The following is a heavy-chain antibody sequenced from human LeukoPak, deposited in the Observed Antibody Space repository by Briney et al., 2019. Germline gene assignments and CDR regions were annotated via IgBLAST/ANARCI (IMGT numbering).Heavy chain of an antibody. V-gene: IGHV3-30*02. J-gene: IGHJ4*02. CDR3: AKDGITMVRGVMGYFDY. CDR1: GFTFSSYG. Sequence: PGGSLRLSCAASGFTFSSYGMHWVRQAPGKGLEWVAFIRYDGSNKYYADSVKGRFTISRDNSKNTLYLQMNSLRAEDTAVYYCAKDGITMVRGVMGYFDYWGQGTLVTVSS. CDR2: IRYDGSNK. D-gene: IGHD3-10*01.